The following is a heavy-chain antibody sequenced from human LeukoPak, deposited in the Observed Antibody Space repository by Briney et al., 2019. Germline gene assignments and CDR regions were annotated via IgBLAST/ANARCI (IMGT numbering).Heavy chain of an antibody. Sequence: SETLSLTCAVSGGSITSTNWWTWVRQPPGKGLEWIGDIFHSGTTNYNPSLKSRVTISLDKSKNRFSLRLTSVTAADTAVYYCARDQWLLRGGDHDGLGVWGQGKMVSVSS. D-gene: IGHD6-19*01. CDR1: GGSITSTNW. V-gene: IGHV4-4*02. CDR3: ARDQWLLRGGDHDGLGV. J-gene: IGHJ3*01. CDR2: IFHSGTT.